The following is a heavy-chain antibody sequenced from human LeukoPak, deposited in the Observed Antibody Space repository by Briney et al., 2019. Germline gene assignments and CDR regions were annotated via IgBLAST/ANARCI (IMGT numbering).Heavy chain of an antibody. J-gene: IGHJ4*02. Sequence: SETLSLTCTVSGGSIRSSSYYWGWIRQPPGKGLEWIGSIYYSGSTYYNPSLKSRVTISVDTSKNQFSLKLSSVTAADTAVYYCARRQRSKSPFDYWGQGTLVTVSS. CDR2: IYYSGST. CDR1: GGSIRSSSYY. V-gene: IGHV4-39*01. CDR3: ARRQRSKSPFDY. D-gene: IGHD2-2*01.